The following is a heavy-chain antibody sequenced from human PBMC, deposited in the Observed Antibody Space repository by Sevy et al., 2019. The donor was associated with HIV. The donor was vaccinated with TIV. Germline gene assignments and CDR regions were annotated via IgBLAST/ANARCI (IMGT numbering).Heavy chain of an antibody. Sequence: GESLKISCKGSGYSFTSYWIGWVRQMPGKGLEWMGIIYPGDSDTRYSPSFQGQVTISADKSISTAYLQWSSLKASDTAMYYCARLEYSSSSRRRGLPFHYWGQGTLVTVSS. CDR1: GYSFTSYW. V-gene: IGHV5-51*01. D-gene: IGHD6-6*01. J-gene: IGHJ4*02. CDR3: ARLEYSSSSRRRGLPFHY. CDR2: IYPGDSDT.